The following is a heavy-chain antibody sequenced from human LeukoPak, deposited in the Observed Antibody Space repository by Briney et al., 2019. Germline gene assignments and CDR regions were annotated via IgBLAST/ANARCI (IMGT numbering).Heavy chain of an antibody. CDR1: GGSISSGSYY. J-gene: IGHJ4*02. CDR2: IYTTGST. Sequence: SETLSLTCTVSGGSISSGSYYWTWIRQPAGKGLEWIGRIYTTGSTNYSPSLKGRVTISIDTSTTHYSLELSSVIAADTAVYYCARQGGRFGDLFYDYWGQGILVTVFS. CDR3: ARQGGRFGDLFYDY. D-gene: IGHD3-10*01. V-gene: IGHV4-61*02.